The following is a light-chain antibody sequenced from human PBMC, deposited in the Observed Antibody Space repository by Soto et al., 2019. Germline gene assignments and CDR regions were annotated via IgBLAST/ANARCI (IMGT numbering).Light chain of an antibody. CDR2: GAS. CDR3: QQYNNGPPVT. CDR1: QSVSSN. V-gene: IGKV3-15*01. Sequence: EIVMTQSPATLSVSPGERATLSCRASQSVSSNLAWYQQKRDQAPRLLIYGASTRATGIPARFSGSGSGTEFTLTISSLQSEDFAVYYCQQYNNGPPVTFGQGTKVDIK. J-gene: IGKJ1*01.